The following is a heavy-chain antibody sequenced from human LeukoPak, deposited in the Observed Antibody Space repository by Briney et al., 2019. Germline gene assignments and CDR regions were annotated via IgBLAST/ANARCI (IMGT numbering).Heavy chain of an antibody. J-gene: IGHJ3*02. Sequence: PGGSLRLSCAASGFTFSSYSMSWVRQAPGKGLEWVSAISCSGGSTYYADSVKGRVTISRDNSKNTLYLQMNSLRAEDTAVYYCAKDFYIVATGDAFDIWGQGKMVTVSS. CDR3: AKDFYIVATGDAFDI. CDR1: GFTFSSYS. V-gene: IGHV3-23*01. D-gene: IGHD5-12*01. CDR2: ISCSGGST.